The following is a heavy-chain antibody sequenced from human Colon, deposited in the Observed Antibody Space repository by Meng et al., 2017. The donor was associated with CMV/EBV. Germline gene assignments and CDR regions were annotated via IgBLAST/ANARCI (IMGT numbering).Heavy chain of an antibody. CDR1: GYTFTSYG. J-gene: IGHJ5*02. V-gene: IGHV1-18*01. D-gene: IGHD5-24*01. Sequence: QVQLMQSGAEVKKTGASVKVSCKASGYTFTSYGITWVRQAPGQGLEWLGWISAYNGNTNYAERFEGRVTMITDTDTSTVFMELRSLTSDDTAEYYCARGEGYYDRWGQGTLVTVSS. CDR2: ISAYNGNT. CDR3: ARGEGYYDR.